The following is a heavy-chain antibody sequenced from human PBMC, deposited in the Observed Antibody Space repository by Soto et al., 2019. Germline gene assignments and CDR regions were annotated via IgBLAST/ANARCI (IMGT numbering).Heavy chain of an antibody. CDR1: GYTFTKYA. CDR3: ARDATMFGVVITYYGMDV. Sequence: QVQLVQSGAEEKKPGASVKVSCKASGYTFTKYAMHWVRQAPGQRLEWMGWLNVGNGNTKYSQKFKGRVTITGDTSATTAYMELSSLRSEDTAVYYCARDATMFGVVITYYGMDVWGQGTTVTVSS. D-gene: IGHD3-3*01. CDR2: LNVGNGNT. J-gene: IGHJ6*02. V-gene: IGHV1-3*05.